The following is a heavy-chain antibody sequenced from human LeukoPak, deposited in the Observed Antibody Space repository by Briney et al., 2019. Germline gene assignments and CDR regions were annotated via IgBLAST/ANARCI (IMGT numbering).Heavy chain of an antibody. Sequence: GGSLRLSCAASGFTFNNYAMHWVRQATGKGLDWVSPIGSAGDTYYPGSVKGRFTISSENAKNSFYLQMNSLRAGDTAVYYCARDLGGSSGYYGSFDYWGQGTLVTVSS. CDR1: GFTFNNYA. D-gene: IGHD3-22*01. CDR3: ARDLGGSSGYYGSFDY. J-gene: IGHJ4*02. CDR2: IGSAGDT. V-gene: IGHV3-13*01.